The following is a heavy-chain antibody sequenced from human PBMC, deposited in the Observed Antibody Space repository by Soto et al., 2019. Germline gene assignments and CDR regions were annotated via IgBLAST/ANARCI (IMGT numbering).Heavy chain of an antibody. CDR1: GFTFSSYG. V-gene: IGHV3-30*03. Sequence: QVQLVESGGGVVQPGRSLRLSCAASGFTFSSYGMHWVRQAPGKGLEWVAVISYDGSNKYYADSVKGRFTISRDNSKNTLYLQMNSLRAEDTAVYYCATDTTSWYYYYGMHVWGQGTTVTVSS. J-gene: IGHJ6*02. CDR2: ISYDGSNK. CDR3: ATDTTSWYYYYGMHV. D-gene: IGHD1-26*01.